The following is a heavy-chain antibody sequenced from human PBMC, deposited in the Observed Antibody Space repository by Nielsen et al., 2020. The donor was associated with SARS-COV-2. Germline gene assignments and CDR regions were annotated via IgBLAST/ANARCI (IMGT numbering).Heavy chain of an antibody. Sequence: GESLKISCAASGFTFSSYWMSWVRQAPGKGLEWVANIKQDGSEKYYVDSVKGRFTISRDNAKNSLYLQMNSLRAEDMAVYYCARGLGYGYVYWGQGTLVTVSS. CDR1: GFTFSSYW. D-gene: IGHD5-18*01. CDR3: ARGLGYGYVY. CDR2: IKQDGSEK. V-gene: IGHV3-7*01. J-gene: IGHJ4*02.